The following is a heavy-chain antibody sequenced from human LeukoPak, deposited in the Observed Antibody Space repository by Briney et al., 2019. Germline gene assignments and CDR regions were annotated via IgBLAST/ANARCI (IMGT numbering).Heavy chain of an antibody. V-gene: IGHV3-21*01. J-gene: IGHJ4*02. D-gene: IGHD6-6*01. CDR1: GFTFSSYA. CDR2: ISSSSYI. Sequence: GGSLRLSCAASGFTFSSYAMSWVRQAPGKGLEWVSSISSSSYIYYADSVKGRFTISRDNAKNSLYLQMNSLRAEDTAVYYCARDLRRGMAARRDNYWGQGTLVTVSS. CDR3: ARDLRRGMAARRDNY.